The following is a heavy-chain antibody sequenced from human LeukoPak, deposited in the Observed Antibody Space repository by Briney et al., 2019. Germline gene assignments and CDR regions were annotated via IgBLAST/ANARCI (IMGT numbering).Heavy chain of an antibody. D-gene: IGHD6-19*01. J-gene: IGHJ5*02. V-gene: IGHV3-74*01. CDR2: ISTDGSST. CDR3: ARWGYSSGS. Sequence: PGGYLRLSCAASGFTFSSYWMHWVRQAPGKGLVWVSRISTDGSSTTYADSVKGRFTVSRDNAKNTLYLQMNSLRAEDTAVYYCARWGYSSGSWGQGTLVTVSS. CDR1: GFTFSSYW.